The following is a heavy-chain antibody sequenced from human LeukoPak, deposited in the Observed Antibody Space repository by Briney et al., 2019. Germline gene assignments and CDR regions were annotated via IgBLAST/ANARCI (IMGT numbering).Heavy chain of an antibody. V-gene: IGHV4-61*02. CDR2: IYTSGST. D-gene: IGHD3-16*02. J-gene: IGHJ5*02. CDR3: ARDENGYVWGSFRA. Sequence: SETLSLTCTVSGGSISSGSYYWSWIRQPAGKGLEWIGRIYTSGSTDYNPSLRSRITISVDTSKNQFSLKLSSVTAADTAVYYCARDENGYVWGSFRAWGQGTLVTVSS. CDR1: GGSISSGSYY.